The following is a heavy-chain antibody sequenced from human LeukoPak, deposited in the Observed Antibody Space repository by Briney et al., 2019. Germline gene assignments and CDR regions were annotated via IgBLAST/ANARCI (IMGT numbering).Heavy chain of an antibody. CDR3: ASLAVAGLSEGY. J-gene: IGHJ4*02. V-gene: IGHV4-39*01. CDR1: DRSISSDSNY. CDR2: IYYSGST. D-gene: IGHD6-19*01. Sequence: SESLSLTCAVPDRSISSDSNYWAWIRQPPGKGLDWIASIYYSGSTYYNPSLKSRVTISVDTSRNQFSLKLGSVTAADTAVYYCASLAVAGLSEGYWGQGTLVIVSS.